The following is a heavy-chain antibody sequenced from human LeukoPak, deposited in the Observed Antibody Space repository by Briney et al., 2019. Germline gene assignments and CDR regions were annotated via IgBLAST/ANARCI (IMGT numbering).Heavy chain of an antibody. CDR1: GGSISSYY. Sequence: PSETLSLTCTVSGGSISSYYWSWLRQPPGKGLEWIGEINHSGSTNYNPSLKSRVTISVDTSKNQFSLKLSSATAADTAVYYCARGRRWLQFRGHDAFDIWGQGTMVTVSS. V-gene: IGHV4-34*01. CDR3: ARGRRWLQFRGHDAFDI. CDR2: INHSGST. D-gene: IGHD5-24*01. J-gene: IGHJ3*02.